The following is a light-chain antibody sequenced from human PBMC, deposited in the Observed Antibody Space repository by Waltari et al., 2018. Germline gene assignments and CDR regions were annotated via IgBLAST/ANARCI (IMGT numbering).Light chain of an antibody. V-gene: IGLV1-44*01. CDR3: AAWDDSVSGVV. J-gene: IGLJ3*02. Sequence: QSVLTQPPSASGTPGQRVTIPCSGSSSNLGLKPVHWYQQPPGTAPKPLMYRNNQRPSGVPDRFSGSKSGTSASLAISGLQSDDEADYYCAAWDDSVSGVVFGGGTKVTVL. CDR2: RNN. CDR1: SSNLGLKP.